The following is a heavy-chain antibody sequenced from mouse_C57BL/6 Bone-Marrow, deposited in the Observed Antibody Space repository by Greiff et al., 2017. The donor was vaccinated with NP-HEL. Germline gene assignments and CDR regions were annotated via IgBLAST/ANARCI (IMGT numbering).Heavy chain of an antibody. J-gene: IGHJ3*01. CDR1: GYTFTSYG. CDR3: APYSNYAY. Sequence: QVHVKQSGAELARPGASVKLSCKASGYTFTSYGISWVKQRTGPGLEWIGEIYPRSGNTYYNEKFKGKATLTADKSSSTAYMELRSLTSEDSAVYFCAPYSNYAYWGQGTLVTVSA. CDR2: IYPRSGNT. D-gene: IGHD2-5*01. V-gene: IGHV1-81*01.